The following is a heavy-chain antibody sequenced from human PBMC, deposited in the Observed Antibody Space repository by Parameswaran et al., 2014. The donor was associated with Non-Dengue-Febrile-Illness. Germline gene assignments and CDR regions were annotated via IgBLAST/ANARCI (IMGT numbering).Heavy chain of an antibody. J-gene: IGHJ5*01. Sequence: VRQMPGKGLEWIGEIDHSGGTNYNPSLKRRVTMSADTSKNHFSLKMTSVTAADRGVYYCARVRFHGGFDSWGQGTLVTVSS. CDR3: ARVRFHGGFDS. CDR2: IDHSGGT. D-gene: IGHD4-23*01. V-gene: IGHV4-34*01.